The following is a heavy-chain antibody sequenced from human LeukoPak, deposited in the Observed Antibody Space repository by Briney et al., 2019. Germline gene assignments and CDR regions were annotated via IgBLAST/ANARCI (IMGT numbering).Heavy chain of an antibody. D-gene: IGHD3-22*01. Sequence: GGSLRLSCAASGFTFSSYAMHWVRRAPGKGLEWVAVISYDGSNKYYADSVKGRFTISRDNSKNTLYLQMNSLRAEDTAVYYCARASGSRGDAFDIWGQGTMVTVSS. CDR1: GFTFSSYA. CDR2: ISYDGSNK. V-gene: IGHV3-30*04. CDR3: ARASGSRGDAFDI. J-gene: IGHJ3*02.